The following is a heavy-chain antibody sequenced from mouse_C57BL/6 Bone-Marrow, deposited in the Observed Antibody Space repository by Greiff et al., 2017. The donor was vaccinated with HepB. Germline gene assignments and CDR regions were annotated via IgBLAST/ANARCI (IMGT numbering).Heavy chain of an antibody. J-gene: IGHJ2*01. CDR3: ARRVALGNDY. CDR1: GFTFSSYG. CDR2: ISSGGSYT. D-gene: IGHD2-1*01. V-gene: IGHV5-6*01. Sequence: EVMLVESGGDLVKPGGSLKLSCAASGFTFSSYGMSWVRQTPDKRLEWVATISSGGSYTYYPDSVKGRFTISRDNAKNTLYLQMGSLKSEDTARYYCARRVALGNDYWGQGATLTVSS.